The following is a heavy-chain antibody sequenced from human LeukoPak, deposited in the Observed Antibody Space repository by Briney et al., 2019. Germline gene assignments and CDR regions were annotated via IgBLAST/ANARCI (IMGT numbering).Heavy chain of an antibody. Sequence: RGSLRLSCAASGFTVSSNYMTWVRQAPGKGLEWVSVIYSGGSTYYADSVRGRFTISRDNSKNTLYLQMNSLRAEDTAVYYCARGHDYGDSYFDYWGQGTLVTVSS. D-gene: IGHD4-17*01. V-gene: IGHV3-66*01. CDR3: ARGHDYGDSYFDY. CDR2: IYSGGST. J-gene: IGHJ4*02. CDR1: GFTVSSNY.